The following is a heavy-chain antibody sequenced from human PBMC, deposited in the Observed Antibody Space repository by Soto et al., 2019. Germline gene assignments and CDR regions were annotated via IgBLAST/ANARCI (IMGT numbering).Heavy chain of an antibody. V-gene: IGHV3-21*04. CDR3: AKDAFSGYCSSTSCYILKYGMDV. J-gene: IGHJ6*02. CDR2: ISSSSSYI. Sequence: ETLSLTCTVSGGSISSGGYYWSWIRQAPGKGLEWVSSISSSSSYIYYAGSVKGRFTISRDNAKNTLYLQMNSLRAEDTAVYYCAKDAFSGYCSSTSCYILKYGMDVWGQGTTVTVSS. D-gene: IGHD2-2*02. CDR1: GGSISSGGYY.